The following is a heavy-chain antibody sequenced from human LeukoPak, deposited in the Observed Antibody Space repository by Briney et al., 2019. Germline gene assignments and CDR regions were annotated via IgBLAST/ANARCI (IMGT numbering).Heavy chain of an antibody. CDR3: ARPGYCSGGSCWYYFDY. CDR1: GYTFTSYG. CDR2: ISAYNGNT. V-gene: IGHV1-18*01. D-gene: IGHD2-15*01. J-gene: IGHJ4*02. Sequence: ASVKVSCKASGYTFTSYGISWVRQAPGQGLEWMGWISAYNGNTNYAQKLQGRVTMTTDTSTSTAYMELRSLRSDDTAVYYCARPGYCSGGSCWYYFDYWGQGTPVTVSS.